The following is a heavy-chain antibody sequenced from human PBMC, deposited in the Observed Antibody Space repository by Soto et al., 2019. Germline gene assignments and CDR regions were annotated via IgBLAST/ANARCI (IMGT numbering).Heavy chain of an antibody. CDR2: INHSGST. CDR3: ARGRRLVYWPGGAAESPGYFDL. CDR1: GGSFSGYY. V-gene: IGHV4-34*01. J-gene: IGHJ2*01. D-gene: IGHD6-13*01. Sequence: QVQLQQWGAGLLKPSETLSLTCAVYGGSFSGYYWSWIRQPPGKGLEWIGEINHSGSTNYNPSRKSRVTISVDTSKNRSALKLSCVTGADTAVYYCARGRRLVYWPGGAAESPGYFDLWGRGTLVTVSS.